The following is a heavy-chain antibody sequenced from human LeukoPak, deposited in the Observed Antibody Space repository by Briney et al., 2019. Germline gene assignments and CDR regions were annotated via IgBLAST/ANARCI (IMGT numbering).Heavy chain of an antibody. Sequence: SEILSLTCTVSGGSISSSSYYWGWIRQPPGKGLEWIGSIYYSGSTYYNPSLKSRVTISVDTSKNQFSLKLSSVTAADTAVYYCARRYYDSSGYDFDYWGQGTLVTVSS. V-gene: IGHV4-39*01. CDR2: IYYSGST. CDR3: ARRYYDSSGYDFDY. J-gene: IGHJ4*02. D-gene: IGHD3-22*01. CDR1: GGSISSSSYY.